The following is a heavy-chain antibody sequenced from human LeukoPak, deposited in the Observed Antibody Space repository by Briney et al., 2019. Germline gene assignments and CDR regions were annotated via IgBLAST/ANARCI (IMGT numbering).Heavy chain of an antibody. J-gene: IGHJ4*02. D-gene: IGHD1-26*01. CDR2: ISGSGGDS. CDR3: AKGWSGSSYLDY. Sequence: PGGSLRLSCAASGFTFSSYAMSWVRQAPGKGLEWVSGISGSGGDSYYADSVKGRFTVSRDNSKNTLHLQMNSLRVEDTARYYCAKGWSGSSYLDYWGQGTLVTVSS. CDR1: GFTFSSYA. V-gene: IGHV3-23*01.